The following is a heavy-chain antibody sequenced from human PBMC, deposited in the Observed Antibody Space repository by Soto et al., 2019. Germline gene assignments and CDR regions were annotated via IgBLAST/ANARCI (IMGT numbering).Heavy chain of an antibody. Sequence: EVQLVESGGGLVKPGGSLRLSCAVSGFIFSDFTMNWVRQAPGKGLEWVASIGSSGGNSFYADSVKGRFIISRDKAKTSLDLQINSLRAEDTAVYYCAREKRHNSLGGRFGMDVWGQGTTVTVS. V-gene: IGHV3-21*01. J-gene: IGHJ6*02. CDR1: GFIFSDFT. CDR2: IGSSGGNS. CDR3: AREKRHNSLGGRFGMDV. D-gene: IGHD1-1*01.